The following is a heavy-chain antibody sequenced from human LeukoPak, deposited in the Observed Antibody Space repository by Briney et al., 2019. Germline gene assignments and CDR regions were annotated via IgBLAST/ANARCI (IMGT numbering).Heavy chain of an antibody. CDR2: TGASGSTT. Sequence: GGSLRLSCTASGFTFNNYAMSWVRQAPGKGLEWVSATGASGSTTYYADSVKGRFSISRDNSKNTLYLQMSSLRAEDTALYYCARQGGDTTMVRKTIYAFDFWGQGTLVTVSS. CDR1: GFTFNNYA. J-gene: IGHJ3*01. D-gene: IGHD3-10*01. V-gene: IGHV3-23*01. CDR3: ARQGGDTTMVRKTIYAFDF.